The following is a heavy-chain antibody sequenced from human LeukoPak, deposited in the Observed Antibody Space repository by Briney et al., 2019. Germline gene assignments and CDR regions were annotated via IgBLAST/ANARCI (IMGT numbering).Heavy chain of an antibody. V-gene: IGHV4-34*01. Sequence: PSETLSLTCAVYGGSFSSYYWSWIRQPPGKGLEWIGEINHSGSTNYNPSLKSRVTISVHTSKNQFSLRLSSATAADTAVYYCARLAAKTVDYWGQGTLVTVSS. J-gene: IGHJ4*02. CDR2: INHSGST. CDR3: ARLAAKTVDY. D-gene: IGHD2-15*01. CDR1: GGSFSSYY.